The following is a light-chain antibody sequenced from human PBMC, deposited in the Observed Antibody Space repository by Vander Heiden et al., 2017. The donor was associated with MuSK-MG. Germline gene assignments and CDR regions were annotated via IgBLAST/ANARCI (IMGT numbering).Light chain of an antibody. Sequence: DIQMTQSPSALSASVGDRVTITCRASQSISSYLNWYQQKPGKAPKLLIYAASSLQSGVPSRFSGSRYGICLTLASGSRQPEDSASYYCQQNDSNPTRTFSQGTEVEIK. J-gene: IGKJ1*01. CDR3: QQNDSNPTRT. CDR2: AAS. V-gene: IGKV1-39*01. CDR1: QSISSY.